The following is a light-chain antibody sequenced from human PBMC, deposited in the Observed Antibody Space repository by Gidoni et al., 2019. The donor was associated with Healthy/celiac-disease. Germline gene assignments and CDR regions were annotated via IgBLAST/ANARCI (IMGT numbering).Light chain of an antibody. V-gene: IGKV4-1*01. CDR1: QSVLYSSNNKNY. J-gene: IGKJ1*01. CDR3: QQYYSTPQA. CDR2: WAS. Sequence: DIVMTQSPDSLAVSLGERATINCKSSQSVLYSSNNKNYLAWYQQKPGQPPELLIYWASTRESGVPDRCSGSGSGTDFTLTISSLQAEDVAVYYCQQYYSTPQAFGQGTKVEIK.